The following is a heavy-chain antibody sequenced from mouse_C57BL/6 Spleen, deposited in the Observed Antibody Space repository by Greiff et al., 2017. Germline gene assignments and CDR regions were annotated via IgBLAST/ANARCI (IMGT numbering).Heavy chain of an antibody. CDR3: ARGGYYYGSSYGYFDV. V-gene: IGHV1-63*01. J-gene: IGHJ1*03. Sequence: QVQLQQSGAELVRPGTSVKMSCKASGYTFTNYWIGWAKQRPGHGLEWIGDIYPGGGYTNYNEKFKGKATLTADKSSSTAYMQFSSLTSEDSAIYYCARGGYYYGSSYGYFDVWGTGTTVTVSS. CDR1: GYTFTNYW. D-gene: IGHD1-1*01. CDR2: IYPGGGYT.